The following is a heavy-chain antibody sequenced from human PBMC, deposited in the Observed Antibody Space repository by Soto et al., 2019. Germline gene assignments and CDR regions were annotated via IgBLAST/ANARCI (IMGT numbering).Heavy chain of an antibody. Sequence: GGSLRLSCAASGFTFSSYGMHWVRQAPGKGLEWVAVISYDGSNKYYADSVKGRFTISRDNSKNTLYLQMNSLRAEDTAVYYCAKDYLPVSEYYFGYWGQGTLVTVSS. V-gene: IGHV3-30*18. CDR1: GFTFSSYG. CDR2: ISYDGSNK. D-gene: IGHD3-10*01. J-gene: IGHJ4*02. CDR3: AKDYLPVSEYYFGY.